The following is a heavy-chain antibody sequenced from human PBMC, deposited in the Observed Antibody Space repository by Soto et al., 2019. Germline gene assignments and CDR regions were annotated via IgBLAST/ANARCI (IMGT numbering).Heavy chain of an antibody. V-gene: IGHV3-74*01. CDR1: GFTFSSYW. CDR2: IRSDGSST. CDR3: AREDFAAACGF. Sequence: EVQLAESGGGLVQPGGSLRLSCAASGFTFSSYWMHWVRQAPGKGLVWVSRIRSDGSSTSYADSVKGRFTISRDNAKNTLYLQMNSLRAEDTAVYYCAREDFAAACGFWGQGTLVTVSS. J-gene: IGHJ4*02. D-gene: IGHD6-13*01.